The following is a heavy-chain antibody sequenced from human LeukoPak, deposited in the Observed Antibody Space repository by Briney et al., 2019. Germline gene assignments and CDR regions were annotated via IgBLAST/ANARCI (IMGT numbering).Heavy chain of an antibody. CDR2: MYHSGST. V-gene: IGHV4-30-2*01. CDR3: ARDDCSGGACFGYFDS. D-gene: IGHD2-15*01. J-gene: IGHJ4*02. CDR1: GGSVSGGSYS. Sequence: SENLSLTCAVSGGSVSGGSYSWSWIRQPPGKGLEWIGYMYHSGSTYYNPSLKSRVTISIDRSKNQFSLQLSSLTAADTAVYYCARDDCSGGACFGYFDSWGQGTLVTVSS.